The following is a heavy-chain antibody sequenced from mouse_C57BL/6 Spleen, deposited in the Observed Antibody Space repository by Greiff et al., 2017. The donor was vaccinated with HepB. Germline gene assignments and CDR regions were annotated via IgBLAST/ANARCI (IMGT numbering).Heavy chain of an antibody. V-gene: IGHV1-82*01. CDR1: GYAFSSSW. D-gene: IGHD1-1*01. CDR3: ARGYGSSVDY. CDR2: IYPGDGDT. J-gene: IGHJ2*01. Sequence: VQRVESGPELVKPGASVKISCKASGYAFSSSWMNWVKQRPGKGLEWIGRIYPGDGDTNYNGKFKGKATLTADKSSSTAYMQLSSLTSEDSAVYFCARGYGSSVDYWGQGTTLTVSS.